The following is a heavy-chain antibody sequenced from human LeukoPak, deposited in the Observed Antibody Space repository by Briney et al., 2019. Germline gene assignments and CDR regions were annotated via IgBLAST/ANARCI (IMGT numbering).Heavy chain of an antibody. CDR2: INHSGST. CDR1: GYSISSGYY. J-gene: IGHJ3*02. CDR3: ARGTHGYSSSWYVDI. D-gene: IGHD6-13*01. Sequence: SETLSLTCTVSGYSISSGYYWGWIRQPPGKGLEWIGEINHSGSTNYNPSLKSRVTISVDTSKNQFSLKLSSVTAADTAVYYCARGTHGYSSSWYVDIWGQGTMVTVSS. V-gene: IGHV4-38-2*02.